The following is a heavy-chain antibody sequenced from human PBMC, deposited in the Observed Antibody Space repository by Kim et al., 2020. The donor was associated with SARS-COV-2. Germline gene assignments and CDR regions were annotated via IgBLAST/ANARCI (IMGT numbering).Heavy chain of an antibody. CDR2: IYSTGSRT. V-gene: IGHV3-23*03. J-gene: IGHJ4*02. CDR1: GFSFSSYA. CDR3: ASAPATASVYYFDY. Sequence: GGSLRLSCAASGFSFSSYAMHWIRQAPGKGLEWVSVIYSTGSRTFYADSVKSRFTISRDNSKNMLFLEMNSLRAEDTAVYFCASAPATASVYYFDYWSQG. D-gene: IGHD1-1*01.